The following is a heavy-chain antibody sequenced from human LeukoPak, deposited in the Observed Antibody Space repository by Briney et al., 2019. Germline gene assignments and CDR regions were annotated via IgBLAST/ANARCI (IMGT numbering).Heavy chain of an antibody. J-gene: IGHJ6*02. Sequence: ASVKVSCKASGYTFTSYDINWVRQATGQGLEWMGWMNPNGGNTGYAQKFQGRVTMTRNTSISTAYMELSSLRSEDTAVYYCARGSALSSSWSLYYYYYGMDVWGQGTTVTVSS. V-gene: IGHV1-8*01. D-gene: IGHD6-13*01. CDR1: GYTFTSYD. CDR2: MNPNGGNT. CDR3: ARGSALSSSWSLYYYYYGMDV.